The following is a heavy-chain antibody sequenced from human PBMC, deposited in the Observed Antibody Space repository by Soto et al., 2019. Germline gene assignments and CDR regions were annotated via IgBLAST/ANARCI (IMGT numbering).Heavy chain of an antibody. V-gene: IGHV1-3*01. Sequence: ASVKVSCKASGYTFTSYAMHWVRQAPGQRLEWMGWINAGNGNTKYSQKFQGRVTITRDTSASTAYMELSSLGSEDTAVYYCARRDAYCGGDCLDAFDIWGQGTMVTVSS. J-gene: IGHJ3*02. D-gene: IGHD2-21*02. CDR1: GYTFTSYA. CDR2: INAGNGNT. CDR3: ARRDAYCGGDCLDAFDI.